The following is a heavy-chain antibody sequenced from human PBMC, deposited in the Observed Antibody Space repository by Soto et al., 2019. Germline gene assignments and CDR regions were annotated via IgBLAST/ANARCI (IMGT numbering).Heavy chain of an antibody. Sequence: SETLSLTCAVYGGSFSGYYWSWIRQPPGKGLEWIGEINHSGSTNYNPSLKSRVTISADTSKNQFSLMLRSVTAADTAVYYCAREKGYYDSTGYWSTHGPFDYWGQGARVTVSS. CDR2: INHSGST. D-gene: IGHD3-22*01. J-gene: IGHJ4*02. CDR3: AREKGYYDSTGYWSTHGPFDY. CDR1: GGSFSGYY. V-gene: IGHV4-34*01.